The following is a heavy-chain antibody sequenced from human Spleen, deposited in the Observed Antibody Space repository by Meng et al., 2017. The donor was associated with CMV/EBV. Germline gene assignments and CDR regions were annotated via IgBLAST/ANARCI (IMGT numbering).Heavy chain of an antibody. V-gene: IGHV4-38-2*02. CDR1: GYSISSGYY. CDR2: IYHSGST. D-gene: IGHD6-6*01. CDR3: ARGRIAARPGH. J-gene: IGHJ4*02. Sequence: GSLRLSCTVSGYSISSGYYWGWIRQPPGKGLEWIGSIYHSGSTYYNPSLKSRVTISVDQSKNQFSLKLSSVTAADTAVYYCARGRIAARPGHWGQGTLVTVSS.